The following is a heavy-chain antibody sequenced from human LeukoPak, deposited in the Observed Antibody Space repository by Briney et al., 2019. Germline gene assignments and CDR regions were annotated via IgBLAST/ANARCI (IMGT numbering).Heavy chain of an antibody. D-gene: IGHD3-9*01. CDR2: IDPSDSYT. Sequence: GESLKISFKGSGYSSTTYWISWVRQMSGKGLEWMGTIDPSDSYTKYSPTFQGHVTISADKSTSTAYLQWSSLKASDTAVYYCARSLFDYDILTGHDYWGQGTLVTVSS. V-gene: IGHV5-10-1*01. J-gene: IGHJ4*02. CDR3: ARSLFDYDILTGHDY. CDR1: GYSSTTYW.